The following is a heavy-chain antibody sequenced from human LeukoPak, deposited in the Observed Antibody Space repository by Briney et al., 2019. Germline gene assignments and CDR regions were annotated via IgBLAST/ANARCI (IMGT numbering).Heavy chain of an antibody. CDR1: GYTFTSYG. V-gene: IGHV1-18*01. Sequence: GESLKISCKASGYTFTSYGISWVRQAPGQGPEWMGWISAYNGNTNYAQKLQGRVTMTTDTSTSTAYMELRSLRSDDTAVYYCARTTTVTSKYYFDYWGQGTLVTVSS. J-gene: IGHJ4*02. D-gene: IGHD4-17*01. CDR2: ISAYNGNT. CDR3: ARTTTVTSKYYFDY.